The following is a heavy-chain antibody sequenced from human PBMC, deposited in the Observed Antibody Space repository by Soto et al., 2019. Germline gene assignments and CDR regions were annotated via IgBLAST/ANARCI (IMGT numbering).Heavy chain of an antibody. CDR1: GFTVSSNY. J-gene: IGHJ5*02. V-gene: IGHV3-53*02. D-gene: IGHD2-8*01. CDR3: ARERDGHNPNWFDL. Sequence: EVQVVETGGGLIQPGGSLRLSCAVSGFTVSSNYMSWVRQPPGKGPEWVSDIYSGGSTYYAASVKGRFTISRDNPKNTLYFQRTSLRAEDTAVYYCARERDGHNPNWFDLWGQGTLVSVSS. CDR2: IYSGGST.